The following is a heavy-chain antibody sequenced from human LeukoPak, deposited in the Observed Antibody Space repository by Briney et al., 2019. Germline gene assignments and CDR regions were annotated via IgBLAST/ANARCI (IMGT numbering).Heavy chain of an antibody. Sequence: SETLSLTCTVSGGSMSSYYWSWIRQPPGKGLEWIGYIYYSGSTNYNPSLKSRVTISVDTSKKQFSLNLSSVTAADTAVYYCAKAKPFGVVISWFDPWGQGTLVTVSS. J-gene: IGHJ5*02. CDR2: IYYSGST. CDR1: GGSMSSYY. V-gene: IGHV4-59*01. D-gene: IGHD3-3*01. CDR3: AKAKPFGVVISWFDP.